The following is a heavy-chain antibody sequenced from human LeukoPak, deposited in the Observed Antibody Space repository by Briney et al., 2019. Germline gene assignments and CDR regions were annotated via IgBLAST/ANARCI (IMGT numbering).Heavy chain of an antibody. CDR3: ARGYKPGIAAAGTIPSADYYYYGMDV. CDR2: IYYSGST. J-gene: IGHJ6*02. CDR1: GGSISSYY. Sequence: SETLSLTCTVSGGSISSYYWSWIRQPPGKGLEWIGYIYYSGSTNYNPSLKSRVTISVDTSKNQFSLKLSSVTAADTVVYYCARGYKPGIAAAGTIPSADYYYYGMDVWGQGTTVTVSS. V-gene: IGHV4-59*12. D-gene: IGHD6-13*01.